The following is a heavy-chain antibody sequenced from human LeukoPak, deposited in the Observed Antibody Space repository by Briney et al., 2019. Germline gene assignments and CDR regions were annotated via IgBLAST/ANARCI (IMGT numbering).Heavy chain of an antibody. J-gene: IGHJ4*01. CDR3: ARTLGGSYFFDY. CDR1: GFTFRSDW. D-gene: IGHD3-10*01. V-gene: IGHV3-48*03. CDR2: ISSSGTII. Sequence: GGSLRLSCAASGFTFRSDWMNWVRQAPGKGLEWVSYISSSGTIIYYADSVKGRFTISRDNAKNSLYLQMNSLRAEDTAVYYCARTLGGSYFFDYWGHGTLVTVSS.